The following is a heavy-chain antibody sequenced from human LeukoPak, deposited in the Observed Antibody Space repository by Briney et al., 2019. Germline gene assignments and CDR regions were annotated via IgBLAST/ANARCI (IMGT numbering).Heavy chain of an antibody. CDR2: IYYSGST. CDR1: GVSVSSGSYY. J-gene: IGHJ6*02. CDR3: VRDRDRGNYYYYSGMDV. V-gene: IGHV4-61*01. D-gene: IGHD1-26*01. Sequence: SETLSLTCTVSGVSVSSGSYYWRWIRQPPGKGLEWIGDIYYSGSTHYNPSLKSLVTISVDTSKNQFSLKLSSVTAADTAVYYCVRDRDRGNYYYYSGMDVWGQGTTVTVSS.